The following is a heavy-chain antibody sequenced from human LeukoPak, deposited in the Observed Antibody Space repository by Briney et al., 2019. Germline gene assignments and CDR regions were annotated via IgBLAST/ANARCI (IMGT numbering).Heavy chain of an antibody. V-gene: IGHV3-7*01. CDR3: ARGRITGTTSYYMDV. CDR1: GFTFSSYW. J-gene: IGHJ6*03. CDR2: IKQDGSEK. D-gene: IGHD1-7*01. Sequence: GGSLRLSCAASGFTFSSYWMSWVRQAPGKGLEGVANIKQDGSEKYYVDSVKGRFTISRDNAKNSLYLQMNSLRAEDTAVYYCARGRITGTTSYYMDVWGKGTTVTVSS.